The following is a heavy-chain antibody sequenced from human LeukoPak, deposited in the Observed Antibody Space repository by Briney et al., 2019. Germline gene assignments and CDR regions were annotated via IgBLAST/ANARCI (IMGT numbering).Heavy chain of an antibody. CDR2: IDKDAIEK. Sequence: GGSLRLSCMASGFSISPYYMGWAREAPGKGLEWVANIDKDAIEKYYVDSVKGRFTISRGNAKNSLFLEMNSLGLEDTAVYYCARGGLSYGFDVWGQGTMVTVSS. J-gene: IGHJ3*01. CDR3: ARGGLSYGFDV. CDR1: GFSISPYY. D-gene: IGHD3-16*02. V-gene: IGHV3-7*01.